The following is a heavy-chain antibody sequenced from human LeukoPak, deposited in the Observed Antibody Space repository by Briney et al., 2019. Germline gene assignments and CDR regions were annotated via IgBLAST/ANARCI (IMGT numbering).Heavy chain of an antibody. CDR1: GGTFSSYT. V-gene: IGHV1-69*04. CDR3: ARDFVTIFGVGHNWFDP. J-gene: IGHJ5*02. CDR2: IIPILGIA. Sequence: SVKVSCKASGGTFSSYTISWVRQAPGQELEWMGRIIPILGIANYAQKFQGRVTITADKSTSTAYMELSSLRSEDTAVYYCARDFVTIFGVGHNWFDPWGQGTLVTVSS. D-gene: IGHD3-3*01.